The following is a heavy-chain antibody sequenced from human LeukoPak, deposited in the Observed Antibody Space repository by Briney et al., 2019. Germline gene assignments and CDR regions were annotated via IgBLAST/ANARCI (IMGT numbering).Heavy chain of an antibody. Sequence: PSETLSLTCTVSGGSIRSSTYQWVWIPQPPGKDLEWIGSNYYSGSTYYNPSLKSRVTISIDTSKNQLSLRLSSVTAADTAVYYCARISGSSHHYYYYMDVWGKGTTVTVSS. CDR3: ARISGSSHHYYYYMDV. CDR1: GGSIRSSTYQ. CDR2: NYYSGST. J-gene: IGHJ6*03. D-gene: IGHD1-26*01. V-gene: IGHV4-39*07.